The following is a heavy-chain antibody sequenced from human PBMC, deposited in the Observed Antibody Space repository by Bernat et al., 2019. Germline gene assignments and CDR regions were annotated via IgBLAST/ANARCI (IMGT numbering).Heavy chain of an antibody. CDR1: GFTFDDYA. CDR2: ISGDGGST. CDR3: AKDLCITILRGLRSCYYGMDV. D-gene: IGHD3-10*01. J-gene: IGHJ6*02. Sequence: EVHLVESGGGVVQPGGSLRLSCAASGFTFDDYAMHWVRQAPGKGLEWVSLISGDGGSTYYADSVKGRFNVSRDNSKNSLYLQMNSLRTEDTALYYCAKDLCITILRGLRSCYYGMDVWGQGTPVTVSS. V-gene: IGHV3-43*02.